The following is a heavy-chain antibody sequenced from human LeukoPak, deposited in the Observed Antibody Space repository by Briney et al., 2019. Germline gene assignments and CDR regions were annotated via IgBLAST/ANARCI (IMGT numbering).Heavy chain of an antibody. D-gene: IGHD6-13*01. CDR1: GVSFSGYY. CDR3: ARSSSWSSL. CDR2: INHSGST. J-gene: IGHJ4*02. V-gene: IGHV4-34*01. Sequence: PSETLSLTCAVYGVSFSGYYWSWIRQPPGKGLEWIGEINHSGSTNYNPSLKSRVTISVDTSKNQFSLKLSSVTAADTAVYYCARSSSWSSLWGQGTLVTVSS.